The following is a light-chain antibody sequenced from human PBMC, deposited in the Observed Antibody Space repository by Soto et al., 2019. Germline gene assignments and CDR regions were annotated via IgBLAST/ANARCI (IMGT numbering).Light chain of an antibody. Sequence: EIVLTQSPGTLSLSPGERATLSCRASQIVSNNYLAWYQHKPGQAPRLLIYGASSRATGIPDRFSGSGSVTDFTLTISRLEPEDFALYYCQQFGSSPWTFGQGTKVEIK. CDR1: QIVSNNY. CDR2: GAS. J-gene: IGKJ1*01. V-gene: IGKV3-20*01. CDR3: QQFGSSPWT.